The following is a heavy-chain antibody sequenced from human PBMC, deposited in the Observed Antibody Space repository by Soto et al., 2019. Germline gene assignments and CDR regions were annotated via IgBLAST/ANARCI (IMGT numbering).Heavy chain of an antibody. Sequence: QVQLVQSGAEVKKPGASVKVSCKASGYIFTAYSMHWVRQAPGQGLEWMGVVNPSGGSTNYAQKFQGIITMTRDTSTCTVYMDLSSLTSEDTAVYYCAREENCSDGICYSEYFQRWGQGTLVTVSS. CDR1: GYIFTAYS. CDR3: AREENCSDGICYSEYFQR. V-gene: IGHV1-46*01. J-gene: IGHJ1*01. CDR2: VNPSGGST. D-gene: IGHD2-15*01.